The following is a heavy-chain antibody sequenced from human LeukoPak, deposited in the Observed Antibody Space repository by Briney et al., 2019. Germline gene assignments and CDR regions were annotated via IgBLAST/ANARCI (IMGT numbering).Heavy chain of an antibody. V-gene: IGHV4-59*01. D-gene: IGHD3-16*01. Sequence: SETLSLTCTVSGGSISSYYWSWIRQPPGKGLEWIGYIYYSGSTNYNPSLKSRVTISVDTSKNQFSLKLSSVTAADTAVYYCARDFGTVSNNWFDPWGQGTLVTVSS. CDR1: GGSISSYY. J-gene: IGHJ5*02. CDR3: ARDFGTVSNNWFDP. CDR2: IYYSGST.